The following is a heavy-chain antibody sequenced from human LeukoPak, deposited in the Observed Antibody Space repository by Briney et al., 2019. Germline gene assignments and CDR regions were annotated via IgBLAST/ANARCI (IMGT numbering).Heavy chain of an antibody. D-gene: IGHD5-12*01. J-gene: IGHJ3*01. CDR2: IASSGLNT. CDR3: ARDIELST. V-gene: IGHV3-23*01. Sequence: GGSLRLSCAASGFMFRDDAMTWVRHAPGKGLEWVSLIASSGLNTYYADSVRGRFTISRDNSKNTLSLQMNSLRVEDTAIYYCARDIELSTWGLGTLVTVSS. CDR1: GFMFRDDA.